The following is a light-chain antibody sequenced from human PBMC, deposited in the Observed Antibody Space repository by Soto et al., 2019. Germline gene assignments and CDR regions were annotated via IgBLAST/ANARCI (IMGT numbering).Light chain of an antibody. J-gene: IGLJ1*01. Sequence: QSVLTQPRSVSGSPGQSATISCTGTANVVGGHNYASWYQQHPGEAPKLLIYDVTERPSGVPDRFSGSKSGNTASLTISGLQTEDEADYYCYSYAGTYNFVFGNGTKLTVL. V-gene: IGLV2-11*01. CDR2: DVT. CDR1: ANVVGGHNY. CDR3: YSYAGTYNFV.